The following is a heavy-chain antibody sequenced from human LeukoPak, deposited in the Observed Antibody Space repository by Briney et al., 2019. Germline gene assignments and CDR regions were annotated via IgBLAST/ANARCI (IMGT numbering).Heavy chain of an antibody. J-gene: IGHJ4*02. CDR1: GFNFITYA. V-gene: IGHV3-30-3*01. CDR3: VRDWQLDY. CDR2: FSHDGSGT. Sequence: GRSLRLSCAASGFNFITYAMFWVRQGPGKGLEGVAVFSHDGSGTYYADSVKGRFTISRDNAKSTLFLEMNSLTADDTAVYYCVRDWQLDYWGQGTLVTVSS.